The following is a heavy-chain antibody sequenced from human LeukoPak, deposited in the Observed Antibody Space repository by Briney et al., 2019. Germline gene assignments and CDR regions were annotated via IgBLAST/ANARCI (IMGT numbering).Heavy chain of an antibody. CDR2: MSSDGSNT. Sequence: GASVKVSCKASGYTFTSYYMHWVRQVPGKGLVWVSRMSSDGSNTGHADSVKGRFTISRDNAKKMVYLQMNSLRVEDTAVYYCAAGPSSNGHQLPYWGQGTLVTVAS. V-gene: IGHV3-74*01. D-gene: IGHD4-11*01. CDR3: AAGPSSNGHQLPY. J-gene: IGHJ4*02. CDR1: GYTFTSYY.